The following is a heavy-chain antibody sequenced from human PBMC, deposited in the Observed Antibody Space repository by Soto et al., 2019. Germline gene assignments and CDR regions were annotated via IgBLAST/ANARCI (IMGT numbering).Heavy chain of an antibody. CDR3: ARAGYDGSGSPDPAY. CDR2: MYYLGST. D-gene: IGHD3-10*01. J-gene: IGHJ4*02. Sequence: SETRSLTCSVAGGSMSEYFCSWIRQSPGKGLEWSGCMYYLGSTDYNPCLKSRVTISVDTYKGQFSLRLTSVTAADMAVYYCARAGYDGSGSPDPAYWGPGTQVT. CDR1: GGSMSEYF. V-gene: IGHV4-59*01.